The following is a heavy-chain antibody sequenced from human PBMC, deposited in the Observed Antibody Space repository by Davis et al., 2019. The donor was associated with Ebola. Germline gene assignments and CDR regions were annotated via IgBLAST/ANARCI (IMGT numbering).Heavy chain of an antibody. CDR3: VKKGHYDSSGYYGPFDY. Sequence: GESLKISCAASGFTFSRSWMSWVRQAPGKGLEWVSTISGSTGNTHYADSVKGRFTISRDNSKNTLYLQMNSLRAEDTALYYCVKKGHYDSSGYYGPFDYWGQGTLVTVSS. V-gene: IGHV3-23*01. CDR1: GFTFSRSW. D-gene: IGHD3-22*01. J-gene: IGHJ4*02. CDR2: ISGSTGNT.